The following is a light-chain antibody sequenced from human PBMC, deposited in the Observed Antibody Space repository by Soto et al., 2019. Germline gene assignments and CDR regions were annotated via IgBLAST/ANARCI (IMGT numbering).Light chain of an antibody. CDR2: GAS. Sequence: EIVLTQSPGTLSLSPGERATLSCRASQSVSNYLAWYQQKPGQAPRLLIYGASIRATGIPDRLSGSGSGTDFTLTISRLEPEDFAVYYCQQYGGSPQTFGQGTKVDI. CDR3: QQYGGSPQT. CDR1: QSVSNY. V-gene: IGKV3-20*01. J-gene: IGKJ1*01.